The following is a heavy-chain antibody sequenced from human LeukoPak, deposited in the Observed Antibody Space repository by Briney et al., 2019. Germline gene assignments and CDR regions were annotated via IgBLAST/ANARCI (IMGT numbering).Heavy chain of an antibody. Sequence: PGGSLRLSCAASGFTFDDYAMHWVRQAPGKGLEWVSGINWNSASIGYADSVKGRFTISRDNSKNTLYLQMNSLRAEDTAVYYCAKVKLRYCSSTSCYFDYWGQGTLVTVSS. V-gene: IGHV3-9*01. J-gene: IGHJ4*02. CDR1: GFTFDDYA. CDR2: INWNSASI. CDR3: AKVKLRYCSSTSCYFDY. D-gene: IGHD2-2*01.